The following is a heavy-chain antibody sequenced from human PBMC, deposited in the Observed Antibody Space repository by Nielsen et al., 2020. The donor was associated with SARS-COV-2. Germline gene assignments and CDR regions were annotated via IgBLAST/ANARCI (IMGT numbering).Heavy chain of an antibody. CDR1: GFTFSRFG. Sequence: GESLKISCAASGFTFSRFGMHWVRQAPGKGLEWVAYISYDGSDQYYEDSLKGRFTISRDNSKNILYLQMNNLRAKDTAVYYCVKDGAYYGVRGVVHFGYGGRGNLVTVSS. D-gene: IGHD3-10*01. V-gene: IGHV3-30*18. CDR2: ISYDGSDQ. J-gene: IGHJ4*02. CDR3: VKDGAYYGVRGVVHFGY.